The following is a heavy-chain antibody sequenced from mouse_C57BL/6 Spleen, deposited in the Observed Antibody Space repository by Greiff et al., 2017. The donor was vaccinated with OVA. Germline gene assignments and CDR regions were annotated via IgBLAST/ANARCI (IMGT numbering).Heavy chain of an antibody. CDR3: ARYEITTVFDY. D-gene: IGHD1-1*01. CDR2: IRNKANGYTT. CDR1: GFTFTDYY. V-gene: IGHV7-3*01. Sequence: EVKLVESGGGLVQPGGSLILSCAASGFTFTDYYMSWVRQPPGKALEWLGFIRNKANGYTTEYSASVKGRFTISRDNSQSILYLQMNALRAEDSATYYCARYEITTVFDYWGQGTTLTVSS. J-gene: IGHJ2*01.